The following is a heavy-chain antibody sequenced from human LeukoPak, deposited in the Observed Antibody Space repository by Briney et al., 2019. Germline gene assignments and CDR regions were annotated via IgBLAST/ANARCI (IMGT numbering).Heavy chain of an antibody. V-gene: IGHV1-24*01. CDR2: FDPEDGET. D-gene: IGHD2-15*01. CDR1: GYTLTELS. CDR3: ATLLYCSGGSCYYGNRFDP. J-gene: IGHJ5*02. Sequence: ASVKVSRKVSGYTLTELSMHWVRQAPGKGLEWMGGFDPEDGETIYAQKFQGRVTMTEDTSTDTAYMELSSLRSEDTAVYYCATLLYCSGGSCYYGNRFDPWGQGALVTVSS.